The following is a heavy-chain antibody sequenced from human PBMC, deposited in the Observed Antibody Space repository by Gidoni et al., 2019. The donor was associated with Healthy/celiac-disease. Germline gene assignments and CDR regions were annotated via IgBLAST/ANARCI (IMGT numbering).Heavy chain of an antibody. CDR1: GFTFDDCA. Sequence: EVQLVESGGVVVQPGGSLRLSCAASGFTFDDCAMHWVRQAPGKGLEWVSLISWDGGSTYYADSVKGRFTISRDNSKNSLYLQMNSLRAEDTALYYCAKDPASHSSGYVDYWGQGTLVTVSS. CDR3: AKDPASHSSGYVDY. D-gene: IGHD3-22*01. V-gene: IGHV3-43D*04. J-gene: IGHJ4*02. CDR2: ISWDGGST.